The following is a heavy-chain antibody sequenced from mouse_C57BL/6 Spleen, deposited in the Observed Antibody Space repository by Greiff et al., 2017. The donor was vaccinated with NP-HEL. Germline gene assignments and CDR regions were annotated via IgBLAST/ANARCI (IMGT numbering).Heavy chain of an antibody. V-gene: IGHV5-6*01. CDR2: ISSGGSYT. CDR1: GFTFSSYG. D-gene: IGHD3-2*02. Sequence: EVQRVESGGDLVKPGGSLKLSCAASGFTFSSYGMSWVRQTPDKRLEWVATISSGGSYTYYPDSVKGRFTISRDNAKNTLYLQMSSLKYEDTALYYCTRQDSSGAWFAYWGQGTLVTVSA. CDR3: TRQDSSGAWFAY. J-gene: IGHJ3*01.